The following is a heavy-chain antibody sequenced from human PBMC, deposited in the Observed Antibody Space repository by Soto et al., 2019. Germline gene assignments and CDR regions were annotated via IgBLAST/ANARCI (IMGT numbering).Heavy chain of an antibody. V-gene: IGHV3-23*01. CDR3: AKEARGCSSTSCYTRGYFDY. CDR1: GFTFSSYA. Sequence: VGSLRLSCAASGFTFSSYAMSWVRQAPGKGLEWVSAISGSGGSTYYADSVKGRFTISRDNSKNTLYLQMNSLRAEDTAVYYCAKEARGCSSTSCYTRGYFDYWGQGTLVTVSS. CDR2: ISGSGGST. D-gene: IGHD2-2*02. J-gene: IGHJ4*02.